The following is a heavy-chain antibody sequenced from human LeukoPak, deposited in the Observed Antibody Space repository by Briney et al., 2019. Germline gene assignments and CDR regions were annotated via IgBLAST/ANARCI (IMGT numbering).Heavy chain of an antibody. CDR3: ARPVRGVIGYWFDP. J-gene: IGHJ5*02. V-gene: IGHV3-7*01. CDR1: GFTFSTYW. Sequence: PGGSLRLSCAASGFTFSTYWMSWVRQAPGKGLEWVANIKEDGSEIYYVDSVKGRFTISRDNTKTSLYLQMNSLRAEDTAVYYCARPVRGVIGYWFDPWGQGTLVTVSS. D-gene: IGHD3-10*01. CDR2: IKEDGSEI.